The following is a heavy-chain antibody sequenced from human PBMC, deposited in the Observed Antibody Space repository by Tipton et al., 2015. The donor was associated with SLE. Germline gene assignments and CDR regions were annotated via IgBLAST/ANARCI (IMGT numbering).Heavy chain of an antibody. CDR2: IYYSVST. Sequence: TLSLTCAVSGVSISSSGYYWSWIRQHPGKGLEWIGYIYYSVSTSYNPSLKSRLTMSVDPSKNQFSLELTSVTAADTAVYYCARVINGGSLRVHFDFWGQGTLVTVSS. CDR1: GVSISSSGYY. CDR3: ARVINGGSLRVHFDF. V-gene: IGHV4-31*11. D-gene: IGHD7-27*01. J-gene: IGHJ4*02.